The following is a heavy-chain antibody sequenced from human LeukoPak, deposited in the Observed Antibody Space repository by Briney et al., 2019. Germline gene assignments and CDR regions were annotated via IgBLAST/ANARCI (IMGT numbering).Heavy chain of an antibody. CDR3: ARDRSAYSSGSFPDP. V-gene: IGHV3-30*04. CDR1: GFTFSSYA. CDR2: ISYDGSNK. J-gene: IGHJ5*02. D-gene: IGHD3-22*01. Sequence: AGGSLRLSCAASGFTFSSYAMHWVRQAPGKGLEWVAVISYDGSNKYYADSVKGRFTISRDNSKNTLYLQMNSLRAEDTAVYYCARDRSAYSSGSFPDPWGQGTLVTVSS.